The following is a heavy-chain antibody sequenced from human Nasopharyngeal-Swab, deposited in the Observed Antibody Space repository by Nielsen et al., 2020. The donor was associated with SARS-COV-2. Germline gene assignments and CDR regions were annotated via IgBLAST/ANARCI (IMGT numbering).Heavy chain of an antibody. CDR1: GFTFSRYW. CDR3: ARDHPITIFGVVELGSGMDV. CDR2: IDTDGSTT. D-gene: IGHD3-3*01. V-gene: IGHV3-74*01. Sequence: GESLKISCAASGFTFSRYWMHWVRQVPGKGLVWVSRIDTDGSTTDHADSVKGRFTISRDNAKNSLYLQMNSLRAEDTAVYYCARDHPITIFGVVELGSGMDVWGQGTTVTVSS. J-gene: IGHJ6*02.